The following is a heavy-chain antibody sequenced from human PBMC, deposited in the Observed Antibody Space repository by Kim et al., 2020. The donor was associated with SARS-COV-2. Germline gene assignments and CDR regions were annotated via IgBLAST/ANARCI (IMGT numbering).Heavy chain of an antibody. Sequence: SETLSLTCTVSGGSISSSNYYWGWIRQPPGKGLEWIGSKYYSGRTYYNPSLKSRVTISVDTSKNQVSLKLYFVTAADTAVYYCAREPYDSGSFDFWGLGTLVTVSS. V-gene: IGHV4-39*07. CDR1: GGSISSSNYY. CDR2: KYYSGRT. J-gene: IGHJ4*02. D-gene: IGHD3-22*01. CDR3: AREPYDSGSFDF.